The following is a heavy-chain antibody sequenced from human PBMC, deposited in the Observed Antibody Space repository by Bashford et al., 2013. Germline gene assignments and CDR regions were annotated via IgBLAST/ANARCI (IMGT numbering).Heavy chain of an antibody. CDR3: TRLEEVATVTSSFDI. V-gene: IGHV3-73*01. CDR2: IRNKGNKYTT. J-gene: IGHJ3*02. Sequence: GGSLRLSCAASGFSLSGSGIHWVRQASGKGLEWVGRIRNKGNKYTTAYAESVKGRFTISRDDSKNMAYLQMDSLKSEDTAVYYCTRLEEVATVTSSFDIWGQGTMVTVSS. CDR1: GFSLSGSG. D-gene: IGHD5-24*01.